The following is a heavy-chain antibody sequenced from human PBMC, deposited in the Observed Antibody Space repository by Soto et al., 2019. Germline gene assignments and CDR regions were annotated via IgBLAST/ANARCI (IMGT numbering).Heavy chain of an antibody. V-gene: IGHV3-23*01. D-gene: IGHD5-12*01. CDR1: GFTFSSQT. Sequence: EVQLLESGGGLVQPGGSLRLSCAASGFTFSSQTMSWVRQAPGKGLEWVSVISSSGSTSYTDSVEGRFTISKDSSKNTLYLQLNSLRVEDTAVDYCAKGARDVDYWGQGTLVTVSS. CDR2: ISSSGST. J-gene: IGHJ4*02. CDR3: AKGARDVDY.